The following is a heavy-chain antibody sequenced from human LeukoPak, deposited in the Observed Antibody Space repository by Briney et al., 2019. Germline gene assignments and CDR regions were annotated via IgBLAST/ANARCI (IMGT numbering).Heavy chain of an antibody. D-gene: IGHD1-26*01. J-gene: IGHJ4*02. CDR2: ISGSGGST. CDR1: GFTFSSYA. CDR3: ANLPPRIVGATAPGY. V-gene: IGHV3-23*01. Sequence: GGSLRLPCAASASGFTFSSYAMSWVRQAPGKGLEWVSVISGSGGSTYYAASVKGRFTISRDNSKNTLYLQMNSLRAEDTAVYYCANLPPRIVGATAPGYWGQGTLVTVSS.